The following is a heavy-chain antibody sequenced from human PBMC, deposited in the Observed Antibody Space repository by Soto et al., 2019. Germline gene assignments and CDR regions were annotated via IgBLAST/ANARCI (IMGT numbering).Heavy chain of an antibody. V-gene: IGHV3-23*01. CDR2: ISGSGGST. CDR1: GFTFSSYA. CDR3: ARALDFWSAYFDY. Sequence: SLRLSCAASGFTFSSYAMSWVRQAPGKGLEWVSAISGSGGSTYYADSVKGRFTISRDNSKNTLYLQMNSLRAEDTAVYYCARALDFWSAYFDYWGQGSLVTSPQ. D-gene: IGHD3-3*01. J-gene: IGHJ4*02.